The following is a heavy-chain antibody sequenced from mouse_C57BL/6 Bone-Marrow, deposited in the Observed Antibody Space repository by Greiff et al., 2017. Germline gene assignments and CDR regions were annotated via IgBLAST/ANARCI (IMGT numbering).Heavy chain of an antibody. Sequence: EVKLVESGGGLVKPGGSLKLSCAASGFTFSSYAMSWVRQTPEKRLEWVATISDGGSYTYYPDNVKGRFTISRDNAKNNLYLQMSHLKSEDTAMYYCARDPYYYGSSYVLDYWGQGTTLTVSS. CDR3: ARDPYYYGSSYVLDY. V-gene: IGHV5-4*01. CDR2: ISDGGSYT. CDR1: GFTFSSYA. D-gene: IGHD1-1*01. J-gene: IGHJ2*01.